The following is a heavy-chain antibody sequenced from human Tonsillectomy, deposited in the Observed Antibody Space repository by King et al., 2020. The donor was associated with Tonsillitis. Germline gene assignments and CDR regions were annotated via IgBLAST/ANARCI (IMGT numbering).Heavy chain of an antibody. J-gene: IGHJ3*02. V-gene: IGHV4-30-2*01. Sequence: QLQESGSGLVKPSQTLSLTCAVSGGSISSDNYSWSWIRQPPGKGLEWIGYIYHSGSTYYNPSLKSRVTLSVDRSKNQFSLKLSSVTAADTAVYYCARVVTPHEDAFDIWGQGTMVTVSS. CDR1: GGSISSDNYS. D-gene: IGHD2-21*02. CDR2: IYHSGST. CDR3: ARVVTPHEDAFDI.